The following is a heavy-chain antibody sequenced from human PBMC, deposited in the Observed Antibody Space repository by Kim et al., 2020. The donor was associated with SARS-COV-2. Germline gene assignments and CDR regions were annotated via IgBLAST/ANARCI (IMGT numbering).Heavy chain of an antibody. D-gene: IGHD3-10*01. V-gene: IGHV3-23*01. CDR1: GFTFSSYG. CDR2: ISASGTVT. CDR3: ANSYGSGTYYNRPGDY. J-gene: IGHJ4*01. Sequence: GGSLRLSCAASGFTFSSYGMSWVRQAPGKGLEWVSSISASGTVTYYADSVKGRFTISRDNSENTLYLQMSSLRVEDTAVYYCANSYGSGTYYNRPGDYWG.